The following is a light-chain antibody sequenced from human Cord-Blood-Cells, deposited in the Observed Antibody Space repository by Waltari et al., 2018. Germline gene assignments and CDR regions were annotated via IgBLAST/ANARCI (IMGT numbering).Light chain of an antibody. CDR1: QSVRSY. CDR3: QQRSNWT. V-gene: IGKV3-11*01. Sequence: EIVLTQSPATLSLSPGERATLPCRASQSVRSYLAWYQQKPAKAPRLLSYDASNRATGIPARFSGSGSGTDFTLTISSLEPEDFAVYYCQQRSNWTFGQGTKVEIK. CDR2: DAS. J-gene: IGKJ1*01.